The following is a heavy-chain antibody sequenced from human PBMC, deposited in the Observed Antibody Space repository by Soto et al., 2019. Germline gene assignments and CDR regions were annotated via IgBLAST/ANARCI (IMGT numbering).Heavy chain of an antibody. CDR2: ISYDGSNK. CDR1: GFTFSSYG. J-gene: IGHJ3*02. V-gene: IGHV3-30*03. CDR3: AAPLGGVATIQQNDAFDI. D-gene: IGHD5-12*01. Sequence: QVQLVESGGGVVQPGRSLRLSCAASGFTFSSYGMHWVRQAPGKGLEWVAVISYDGSNKYYADSVKGRFTISRDNSKNTLYLQMNSLRAEDTAVYYCAAPLGGVATIQQNDAFDIWGQGTMVTVSS.